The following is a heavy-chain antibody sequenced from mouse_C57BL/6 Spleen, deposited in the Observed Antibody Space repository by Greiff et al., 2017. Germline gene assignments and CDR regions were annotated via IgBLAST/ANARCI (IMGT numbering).Heavy chain of an antibody. V-gene: IGHV14-4*01. J-gene: IGHJ3*01. Sequence: QSGAELVRPGASVKLSCTASGFNIKDDYMHWVKQRPEQGLEWIGWIDPENGDTESASKFQGKATITAETSSNTAYLQLSSLASDDSSVYSGTTGTVVATRSCFAYWGQGTLVTVSA. D-gene: IGHD1-1*01. CDR2: IDPENGDT. CDR3: TTGTVVATRSCFAY. CDR1: GFNIKDDY.